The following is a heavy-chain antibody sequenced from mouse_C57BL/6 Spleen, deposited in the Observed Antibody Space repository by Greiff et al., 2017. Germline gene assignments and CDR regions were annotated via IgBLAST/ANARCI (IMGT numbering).Heavy chain of an antibody. D-gene: IGHD2-4*01. CDR2: IWSGGST. CDR3: ARNDYDGAWFAY. CDR1: GFSLTSYG. V-gene: IGHV2-2*01. J-gene: IGHJ3*01. Sequence: VQLQQSGPGLVQPSQSLSITCTVSGFSLTSYGVHWVRQSPGKGLEWLGVIWSGGSTDYNTAFISRLSISKENSKSQVFFKMNCLQADDTAIYSCARNDYDGAWFAYWGQGTLVTVSA.